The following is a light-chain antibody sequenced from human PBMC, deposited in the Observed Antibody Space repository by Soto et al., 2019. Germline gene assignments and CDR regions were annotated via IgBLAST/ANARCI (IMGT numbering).Light chain of an antibody. CDR2: DTS. Sequence: EIVLTQSPAILSLSPGERATLSCGASQSVTFKLAWYQQKPGLAPRLLIYDTSTTATGIPDRFSGSGSGTDFTLTISRLEPEDFAVYYCQHYANSVWTFGQGTKVEVK. CDR3: QHYANSVWT. CDR1: QSVTFK. J-gene: IGKJ1*01. V-gene: IGKV3D-20*01.